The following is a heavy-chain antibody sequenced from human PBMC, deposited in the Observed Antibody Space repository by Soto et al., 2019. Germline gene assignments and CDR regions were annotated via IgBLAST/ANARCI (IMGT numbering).Heavy chain of an antibody. J-gene: IGHJ6*03. D-gene: IGHD3-9*01. V-gene: IGHV3-23*01. CDR3: AKSCDWYFCFMDV. CDR1: GFTFSSYA. Sequence: EVQLLESGGGLIQPGGSLRLSCAASGFTFSSYAMSWVRQAPGKGLEWVSAISGSGGRTYYADSVKGRVTISRDDSKNTLYLQMNSLRAEDTALYYCAKSCDWYFCFMDVWGKGTTVTVSS. CDR2: ISGSGGRT.